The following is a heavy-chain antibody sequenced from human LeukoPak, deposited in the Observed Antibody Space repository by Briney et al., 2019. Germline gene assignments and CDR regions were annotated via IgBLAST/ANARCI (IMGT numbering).Heavy chain of an antibody. J-gene: IGHJ3*02. CDR1: GFTFSNAW. D-gene: IGHD3-10*01. CDR2: ISSSSSTI. Sequence: GESLRLSCAASGFTFSNAWMSWVRQAPGKGLEWVSYISSSSSTIYYADSVKSRFTISRDNAKNSLYLQMNSLRAEGTAVYYCARDRPAAGEAFDIWGQGTMVTVSS. CDR3: ARDRPAAGEAFDI. V-gene: IGHV3-48*04.